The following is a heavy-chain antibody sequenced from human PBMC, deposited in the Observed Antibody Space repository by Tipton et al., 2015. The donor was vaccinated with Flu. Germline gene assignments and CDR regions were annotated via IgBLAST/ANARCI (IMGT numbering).Heavy chain of an antibody. D-gene: IGHD3-3*01. CDR3: ARDPRPYYDFWSGYYGFDP. V-gene: IGHV1-2*06. J-gene: IGHJ5*02. Sequence: QLVQSGAEVKKPGASVKVSCKASGYTFTGYYMHWVRQAPGQGLEWMGRINPNSGGTNYAQKFQGRVTMTRDTSISTAYMELSRLRSGDTAVYYCARDPRPYYDFWSGYYGFDPWGQGTLVTVSS. CDR2: INPNSGGT. CDR1: GYTFTGYY.